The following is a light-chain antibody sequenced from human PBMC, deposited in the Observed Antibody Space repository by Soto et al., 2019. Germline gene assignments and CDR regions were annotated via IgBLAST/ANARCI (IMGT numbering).Light chain of an antibody. V-gene: IGLV2-14*01. CDR2: DVS. J-gene: IGLJ1*01. CDR3: ASYTTSSTYV. Sequence: LTQPASVSGSPGQSIAISCTGTSSDVGGYSYVSWYQQQPGKAPKLVISDVSNRPSGVSDRFSGSKSGNTASLTISGLQTEDEADYYCASYTTSSTYVFGTGTKLTVL. CDR1: SSDVGGYSY.